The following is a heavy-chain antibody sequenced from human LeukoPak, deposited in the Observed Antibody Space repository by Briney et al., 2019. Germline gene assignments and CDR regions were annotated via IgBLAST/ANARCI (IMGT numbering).Heavy chain of an antibody. CDR1: GGSISSYY. Sequence: PSETLSLTCTVSGGSISSYYWRWIRQPPGKGLEWIGYIYYSGSTNYNPSLKGRVTISVDTSKNQFSLKLSSVTAADTAVYYCARGPYYYDSSGYYSYWGQGTLVTVSS. V-gene: IGHV4-59*01. CDR3: ARGPYYYDSSGYYSY. CDR2: IYYSGST. D-gene: IGHD3-22*01. J-gene: IGHJ4*02.